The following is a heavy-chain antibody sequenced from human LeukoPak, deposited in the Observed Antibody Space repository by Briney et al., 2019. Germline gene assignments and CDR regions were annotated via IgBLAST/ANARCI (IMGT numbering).Heavy chain of an antibody. CDR1: GFTFSSYS. Sequence: GGSLRLSCAASGFTFSSYSMNWVRQAPGKGLEWASSISSSSSYIYYADSVKGRFTISRDNAKNSLYLQMNSLRAEDTAVYYCARALTVRGVIIQYYFDYWGQGTLVTVSS. CDR2: ISSSSSYI. V-gene: IGHV3-21*01. D-gene: IGHD3-10*01. CDR3: ARALTVRGVIIQYYFDY. J-gene: IGHJ4*02.